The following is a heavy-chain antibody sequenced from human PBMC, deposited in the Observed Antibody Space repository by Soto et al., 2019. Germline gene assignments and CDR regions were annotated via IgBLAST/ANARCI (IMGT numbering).Heavy chain of an antibody. CDR1: ELTFGSNA. J-gene: IGHJ6*02. CDR3: AKDRDGAAAGPTKFYGMDV. CDR2: FSGRGVST. D-gene: IGHD6-13*01. V-gene: IGHV3-23*01. Sequence: EVQLLESGGGLVQPGGSRSLSCEASELTFGSNALSWAPQAQGKGLRGVSVFSGRGVSTYYADSVRARFTISRDNSKNTLYLQMNSLRAEDTAVYYCAKDRDGAAAGPTKFYGMDVWGQGTTVTVSS.